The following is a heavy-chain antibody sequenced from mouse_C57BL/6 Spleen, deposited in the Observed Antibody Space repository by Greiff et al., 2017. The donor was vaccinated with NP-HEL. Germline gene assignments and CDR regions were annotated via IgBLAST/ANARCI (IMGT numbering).Heavy chain of an antibody. Sequence: VKLMESGPELVKPGASVKISCKASGYAFSSSWMNWVKQRPGKGLEWIGRIYPGDGDTNYNGKFKGKATLTADKSSSTAYMQLSSLTSEDSAVYFCARRELRYAMDYWGQGTSVTVSS. J-gene: IGHJ4*01. CDR1: GYAFSSSW. V-gene: IGHV1-82*01. CDR2: IYPGDGDT. D-gene: IGHD1-1*01. CDR3: ARRELRYAMDY.